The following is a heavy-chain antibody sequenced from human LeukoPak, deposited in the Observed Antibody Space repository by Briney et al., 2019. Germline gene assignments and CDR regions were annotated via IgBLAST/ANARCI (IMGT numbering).Heavy chain of an antibody. Sequence: PGGSLRLSCAASGFTFSSYGMHWVRQAPGKGLEWVAVIWYDGSNKYYADSVRGRFTISRDNSKNTLYLQMSSLRADDTAVYFCETDYYDSKDYYLGHNWGQGTLVTVSS. CDR1: GFTFSSYG. J-gene: IGHJ4*02. CDR2: IWYDGSNK. V-gene: IGHV3-33*01. CDR3: ETDYYDSKDYYLGHN. D-gene: IGHD3-22*01.